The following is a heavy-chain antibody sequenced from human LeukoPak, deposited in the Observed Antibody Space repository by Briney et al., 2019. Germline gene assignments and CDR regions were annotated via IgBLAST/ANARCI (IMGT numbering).Heavy chain of an antibody. Sequence: GGSLRLPCAASGFTFSSYSMNWVRQAPGKGLEGVSSISSSSSYIYYADSVKGRFTISRDNAKDSLYLQMNSLRAEDTTVYYCAREAAAGNLDYWGQGTLVTVSS. D-gene: IGHD6-13*01. V-gene: IGHV3-21*01. CDR2: ISSSSSYI. CDR1: GFTFSSYS. CDR3: AREAAAGNLDY. J-gene: IGHJ4*02.